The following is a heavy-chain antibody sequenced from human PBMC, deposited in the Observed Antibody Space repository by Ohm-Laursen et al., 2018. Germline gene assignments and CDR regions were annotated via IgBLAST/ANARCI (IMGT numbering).Heavy chain of an antibody. CDR2: ISYDGSNK. Sequence: RSLRLSCAASGFTFSSYGMHWVRQAPGKGLEWVALISYDGSNKYYADSVKGRFTISRDNSKNTLYLQMNSLRAEDTAVYYCAKDNVDMTTIFAFDIWGQGTMVTASS. D-gene: IGHD5-24*01. CDR3: AKDNVDMTTIFAFDI. V-gene: IGHV3-30*18. J-gene: IGHJ3*02. CDR1: GFTFSSYG.